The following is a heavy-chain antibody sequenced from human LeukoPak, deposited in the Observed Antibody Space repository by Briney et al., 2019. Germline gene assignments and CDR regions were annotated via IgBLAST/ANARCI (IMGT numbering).Heavy chain of an antibody. J-gene: IGHJ4*02. Sequence: GGSLRLSCAASGFTFSSCAMTWVRQAPGKGLEWVSSISGSGATTYYADSVKGRFTISRDDAKNSVYLQMNSLRAEDTAVYYCARTHERDLDYWGQGTLVTVSS. CDR1: GFTFSSCA. V-gene: IGHV3-23*01. CDR2: ISGSGATT. CDR3: ARTHERDLDY.